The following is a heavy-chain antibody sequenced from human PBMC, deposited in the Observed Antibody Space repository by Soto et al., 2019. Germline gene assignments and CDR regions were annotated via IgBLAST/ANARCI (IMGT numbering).Heavy chain of an antibody. CDR2: IYATGTT. Sequence: SETLSLTCTVSGASISGYYWSWIRKSAGKGLEWIGRIYATGTTDYNPSLKSRVMMSVDTSKKQFSLKLRSVTAADTAVYYCVRDGTKTLRDWFNPWGQGISVTVSS. J-gene: IGHJ5*02. D-gene: IGHD1-1*01. CDR1: GASISGYY. V-gene: IGHV4-4*07. CDR3: VRDGTKTLRDWFNP.